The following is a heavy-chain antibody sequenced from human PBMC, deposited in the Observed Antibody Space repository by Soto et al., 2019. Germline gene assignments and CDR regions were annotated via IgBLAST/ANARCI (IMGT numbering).Heavy chain of an antibody. CDR2: LNYDGSER. Sequence: EVQLVESGGGLVRPGGSLRLSCDTSGFTFTSHWMTWVRQAPGKGLEWVANLNYDGSERYYLDSVRGRFTISRDNAKNSLYLHMNSLGAADTAVYYCASGGVPYAEAESWGQGTLVTVSS. D-gene: IGHD3-16*01. J-gene: IGHJ5*02. V-gene: IGHV3-7*01. CDR1: GFTFTSHW. CDR3: ASGGVPYAEAES.